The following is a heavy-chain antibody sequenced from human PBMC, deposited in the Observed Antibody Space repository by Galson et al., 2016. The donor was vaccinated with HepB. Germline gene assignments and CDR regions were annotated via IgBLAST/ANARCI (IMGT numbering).Heavy chain of an antibody. V-gene: IGHV4-59*08. J-gene: IGHJ4*02. D-gene: IGHD3-22*01. CDR1: GTSITSSY. Sequence: SETLSLTCTVSGTSITSSYWSWIRQPPGKGLEWIGYIYYSGDTNYNPSLKSRVTMSVDTSKSQFSLKLSSVTAADTAVYYCARRVAWGSGYYGYWGQGTLVTVSS. CDR2: IYYSGDT. CDR3: ARRVAWGSGYYGY.